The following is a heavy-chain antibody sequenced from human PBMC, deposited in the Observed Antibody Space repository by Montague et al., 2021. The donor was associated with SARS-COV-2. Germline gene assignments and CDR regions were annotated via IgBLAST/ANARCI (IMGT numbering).Heavy chain of an antibody. CDR1: DGSISSSRYH. CDR3: AGQYIGSYHF. Sequence: SETLSLTCYVSDGSISSSRYHWGWIRQPPGQALEWIGSIYYTGSSYYNPSLKSRVTLSVATSKNQFSLKLDSVTAADTAVYYCAGQYIGSYHFWGQGIQVIVSS. CDR2: IYYTGSS. V-gene: IGHV4-39*01. J-gene: IGHJ4*02. D-gene: IGHD1-26*01.